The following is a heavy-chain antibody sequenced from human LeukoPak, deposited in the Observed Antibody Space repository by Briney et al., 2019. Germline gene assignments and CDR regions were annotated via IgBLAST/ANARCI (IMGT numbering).Heavy chain of an antibody. V-gene: IGHV3-30*04. CDR3: ANLYSGSPSDAFDV. J-gene: IGHJ3*01. Sequence: GGSLRLSCAASGFTLSTYPFHWVRQAPGKGLEWVAVISPDRTYTYYADAVKGRFTISRDNSENTLSLQMNSLRGDDTAVYYCANLYSGSPSDAFDVWGQGTMVTVSS. CDR2: ISPDRTYT. D-gene: IGHD1-26*01. CDR1: GFTLSTYP.